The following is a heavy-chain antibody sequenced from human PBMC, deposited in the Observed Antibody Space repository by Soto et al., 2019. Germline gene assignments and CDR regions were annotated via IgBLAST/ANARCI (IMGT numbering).Heavy chain of an antibody. D-gene: IGHD1-26*01. J-gene: IGHJ4*02. V-gene: IGHV3-15*01. CDR1: GFTFSNAW. Sequence: GGSLRLSCAASGFTFSNAWMSWVRQAPGKGLEWVGRIKSKTDGGTTDYAAPVKGRFTISRDDSKNTLYLQMNSLKTEDTAVYYCTTDEGFEGYSGSYYFDYWGQGTLVTVSS. CDR2: IKSKTDGGTT. CDR3: TTDEGFEGYSGSYYFDY.